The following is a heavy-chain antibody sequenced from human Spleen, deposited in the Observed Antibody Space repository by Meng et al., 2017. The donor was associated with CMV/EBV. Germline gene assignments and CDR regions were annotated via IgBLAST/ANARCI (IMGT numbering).Heavy chain of an antibody. V-gene: IGHV4-31*01. CDR3: AKETSISVAAPNAFDI. Sequence: SETLSLTCTVSGGSISSDGYYWNWIRRHPGKGLEWIGYIFYSGSTSYNPSLKSQVTISVDTSKNQFSLRLSSVTAADTAVYYCAKETSISVAAPNAFDIWGQGTMVTVSS. CDR2: IFYSGST. D-gene: IGHD6-19*01. J-gene: IGHJ3*02. CDR1: GGSISSDGYY.